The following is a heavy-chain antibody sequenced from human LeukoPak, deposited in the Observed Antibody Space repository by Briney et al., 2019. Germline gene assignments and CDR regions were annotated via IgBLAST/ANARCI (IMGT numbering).Heavy chain of an antibody. Sequence: VASVKVSCKASGYTFTNFDINWVRQATGQGLEWMGWMNPNSGNTGYAQKFQGRVTMTRNTSISTAYMELSSLRSEDTAVYYCARADALLWFGEDAFDIWGQGTMVTVSS. CDR3: ARADALLWFGEDAFDI. D-gene: IGHD3-10*01. CDR1: GYTFTNFD. J-gene: IGHJ3*02. CDR2: MNPNSGNT. V-gene: IGHV1-8*01.